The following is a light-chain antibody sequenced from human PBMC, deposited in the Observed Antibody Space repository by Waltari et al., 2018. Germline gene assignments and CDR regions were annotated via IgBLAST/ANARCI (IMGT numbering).Light chain of an antibody. CDR2: DVT. J-gene: IGLJ2*01. Sequence: QSALTQPASVSGSPGQSITISCTGTSGDVGRYNLVSWYQQHPGEVPKLIIYDVTKRPSGVSDRFSGSKSGNTASLTISGLQAEDEAEYYCCSFAGRGFPVIFGGGTKLTVL. V-gene: IGLV2-23*02. CDR1: SGDVGRYNL. CDR3: CSFAGRGFPVI.